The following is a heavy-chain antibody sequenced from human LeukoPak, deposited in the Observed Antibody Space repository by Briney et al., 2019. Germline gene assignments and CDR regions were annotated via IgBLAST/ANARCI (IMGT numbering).Heavy chain of an antibody. CDR2: ISYDGSNK. CDR1: GFTFSSYA. J-gene: IGHJ4*02. Sequence: GRSLRLSCAASGFTFSSYAMHWVRQAPGKGLEWVAVISYDGSNKYYADSVKGRFTTSRDNSKNTLYLQMNSLRAEDTAVYYCARDYSVPAALDYWGQGTLVTVSS. V-gene: IGHV3-30-3*01. CDR3: ARDYSVPAALDY. D-gene: IGHD2-2*01.